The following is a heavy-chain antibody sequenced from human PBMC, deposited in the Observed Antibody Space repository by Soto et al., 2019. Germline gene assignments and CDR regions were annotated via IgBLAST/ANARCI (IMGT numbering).Heavy chain of an antibody. CDR2: ISSSSSTI. CDR1: GFTFSSYS. V-gene: IGHV3-48*02. Sequence: GGSLRLSCAASGFTFSSYSMNWVRRAPGKGLEWVSYISSSSSTIYYADSVKGRFTISRDNAKNSLYLQMNSLRDEDTAVYYCARDVGYYDSSGYAFDIWGQGTMVTVSS. J-gene: IGHJ3*02. D-gene: IGHD3-22*01. CDR3: ARDVGYYDSSGYAFDI.